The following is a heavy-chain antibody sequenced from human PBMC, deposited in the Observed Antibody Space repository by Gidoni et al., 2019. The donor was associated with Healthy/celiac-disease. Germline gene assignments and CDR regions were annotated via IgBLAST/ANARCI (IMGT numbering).Heavy chain of an antibody. CDR2: ISYDGSNK. V-gene: IGHV3-30*18. D-gene: IGHD6-13*01. CDR3: AKDNGQQLVLDYFDY. CDR1: GFAFSSYG. Sequence: QVQLVESGGGVVQPGRSLRLSCAASGFAFSSYGMHWVRQAPGKGLEWVAVISYDGSNKYYADSVKGRFTISRDNSKNTLYLQMNSLRAEDTAVYYCAKDNGQQLVLDYFDYWGQGTLVTVSS. J-gene: IGHJ4*02.